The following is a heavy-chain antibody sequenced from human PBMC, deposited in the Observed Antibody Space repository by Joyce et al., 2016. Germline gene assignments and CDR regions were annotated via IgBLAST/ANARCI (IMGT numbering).Heavy chain of an antibody. CDR3: ARDRPSGSYFDD. V-gene: IGHV4-4*07. D-gene: IGHD3-10*01. CDR1: GGSLSGHY. J-gene: IGHJ4*02. Sequence: QAQLQESGPRLVKPSETLSLTCRVSGGSLSGHYWSWIRQGAGKGLEGIGRLYTSGATSYNPSLKSRVIISADTAKDQFSLTVRSVTAADTAVYYCARDRPSGSYFDDWGQGILVSVSS. CDR2: LYTSGAT.